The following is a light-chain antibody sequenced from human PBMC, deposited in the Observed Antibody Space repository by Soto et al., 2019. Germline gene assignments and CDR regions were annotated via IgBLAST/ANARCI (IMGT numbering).Light chain of an antibody. CDR1: QDIDFF. J-gene: IGKJ1*01. CDR3: QQYNTYPWT. Sequence: DIQMTQSPSSLSASVGDRVTITCRASQDIDFFLAWFQQKPGKAPKSLIYATSKLQDGVPSKFTSSGSGTEFTLTISTLQPEDFATYYCQQYNTYPWTFGPGTKV. CDR2: ATS. V-gene: IGKV1-16*02.